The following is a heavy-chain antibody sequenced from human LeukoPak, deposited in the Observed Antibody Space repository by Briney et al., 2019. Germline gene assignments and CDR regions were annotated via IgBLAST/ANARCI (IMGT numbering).Heavy chain of an antibody. CDR2: IYYSGST. J-gene: IGHJ6*02. V-gene: IGHV4-39*07. D-gene: IGHD2-2*01. CDR1: GGSISSSSYY. Sequence: SETLSLTCTVSGGSISSSSYYWGWIRQPPGKGLEWIGSIYYSGSTYYNPSLKSRVTISVDTSKNQFSLKLSSVTAADTAVYYCARERGTTNYYGMDVWGQGTTVTVSS. CDR3: ARERGTTNYYGMDV.